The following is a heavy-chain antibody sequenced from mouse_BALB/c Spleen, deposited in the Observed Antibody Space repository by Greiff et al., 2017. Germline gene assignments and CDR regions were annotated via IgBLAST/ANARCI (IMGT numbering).Heavy chain of an antibody. J-gene: IGHJ4*01. CDR3: ARYRGGDYENAMDY. Sequence: EVKLMESGPSLVKPSQTLSLTCSVTGDSITSGYWNWIRKFPGNKLEYMGYISYSGSTYYNPSLKSRISITRDTSKNQYYLQLNSVTTEDTATYYCARYRGGDYENAMDYWGQGTSVTVSS. CDR1: GDSITSGY. V-gene: IGHV3-8*02. D-gene: IGHD2-4*01. CDR2: ISYSGST.